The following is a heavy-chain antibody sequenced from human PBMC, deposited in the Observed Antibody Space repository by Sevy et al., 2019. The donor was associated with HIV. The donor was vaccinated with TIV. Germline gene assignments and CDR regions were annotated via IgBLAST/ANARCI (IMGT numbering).Heavy chain of an antibody. CDR1: GYTFTSYG. V-gene: IGHV1-18*04. CDR3: ATTKRITMIVGTLFDY. J-gene: IGHJ4*02. Sequence: GSVKVSCKASGYTFTSYGISWVRQAPGQGLEWMGWISAYNGNTNYAQKLQGRVTMTTDTSTSTAYMELSSLRSEDTTVYYCATTKRITMIVGTLFDYWGQGTLVTVSS. D-gene: IGHD3-22*01. CDR2: ISAYNGNT.